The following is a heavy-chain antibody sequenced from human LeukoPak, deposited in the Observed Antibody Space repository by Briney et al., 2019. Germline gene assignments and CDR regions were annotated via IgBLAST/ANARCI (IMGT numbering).Heavy chain of an antibody. CDR3: AEITGGY. CDR2: IYTSGST. Sequence: SQTLSLTCTVSGGSISSGSYYWSWIRQPAGKGLEWIGRIYTSGSTNYNPSLKSRVTISVDTSKNQFSLKLSSVTAAGTAVYYCAEITGGYWGQGTLVTVSS. V-gene: IGHV4-61*02. D-gene: IGHD1-14*01. CDR1: GGSISSGSYY. J-gene: IGHJ4*02.